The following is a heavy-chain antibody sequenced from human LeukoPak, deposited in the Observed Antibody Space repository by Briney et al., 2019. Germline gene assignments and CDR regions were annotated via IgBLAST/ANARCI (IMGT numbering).Heavy chain of an antibody. CDR2: ISGYNGNA. V-gene: IGHV1-18*01. CDR3: ARGDVPAARPLDY. CDR1: GYTFSSYG. J-gene: IGHJ4*02. D-gene: IGHD2-2*01. Sequence: ASVKVSCKASGYTFSSYGITWVRQAPGQGLEWMGWISGYNGNANYAQKLQDRVSMTTDTSTSTAYMELRSLRSDDTAVYYCARGDVPAARPLDYWGQGTLVTVSS.